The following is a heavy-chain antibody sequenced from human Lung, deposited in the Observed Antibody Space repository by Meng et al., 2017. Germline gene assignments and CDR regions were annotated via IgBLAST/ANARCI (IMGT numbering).Heavy chain of an antibody. V-gene: IGHV4-34*01. CDR3: ARGEREPDY. Sequence: QVQLQQWGAGLLKPSETLSLTCAVYVGSFRGYYWSWIRQPPGKGLXWIGEINHSGSTNYNPSLKSRVTISVDTSKNHFSLKLNSVTAADTAVFYCARGEREPDYWGQGTLVTVSS. J-gene: IGHJ4*02. CDR1: VGSFRGYY. CDR2: INHSGST. D-gene: IGHD1-14*01.